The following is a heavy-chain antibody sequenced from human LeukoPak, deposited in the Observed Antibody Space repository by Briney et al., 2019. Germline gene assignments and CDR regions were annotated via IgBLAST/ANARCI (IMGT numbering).Heavy chain of an antibody. J-gene: IGHJ3*02. Sequence: KSSETLSLTCAVPGDSISRSDWWAWIRQTPGKGLEWLGNIYYSGRIYHNPSLQTRVIMSVDSSMNQFSLRLGSVTAMDTAVYYCAKTRSGTYYGDSFDIWGQGILVIVSS. CDR1: GDSISRSDW. CDR3: AKTRSGTYYGDSFDI. D-gene: IGHD1-26*01. CDR2: IYYSGRI. V-gene: IGHV4-28*05.